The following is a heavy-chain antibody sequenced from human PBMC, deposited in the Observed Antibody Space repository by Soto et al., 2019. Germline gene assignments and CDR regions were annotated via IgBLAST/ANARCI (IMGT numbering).Heavy chain of an antibody. CDR3: ARGGRRSPGMDV. J-gene: IGHJ6*02. Sequence: QVQLQESGPGLVKPSQTPSLTCTVSGGSISSGGYYWSWIRQHPGKCLEWFGYIYYSGSTDYNPSLMHRVTLSVDTSKNQFSLKLSSVTAADTAVYYCARGGRRSPGMDVWGQGTTVTVSS. V-gene: IGHV4-31*03. CDR2: IYYSGST. CDR1: GGSISSGGYY.